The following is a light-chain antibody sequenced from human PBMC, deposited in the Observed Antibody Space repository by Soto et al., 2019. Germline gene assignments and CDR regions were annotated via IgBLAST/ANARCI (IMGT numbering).Light chain of an antibody. Sequence: DIQMTQSPSTLSASVGDRVTITCRASQSISSWLAWYKQKPGKAPKLLIYDASSLESGVPSRFSGSGSGTEFTLTIISLQPDDFATYYCQQYNSYSATFGQGTKVDIK. CDR2: DAS. CDR3: QQYNSYSAT. V-gene: IGKV1-5*01. J-gene: IGKJ1*01. CDR1: QSISSW.